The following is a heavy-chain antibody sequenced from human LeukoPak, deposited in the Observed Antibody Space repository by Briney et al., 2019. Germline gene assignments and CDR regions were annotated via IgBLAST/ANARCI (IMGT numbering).Heavy chain of an antibody. Sequence: PGGSLRLSCAASGFTFSSYSMNWVRQAPGKGLEWVSSISSSSSYIYYADSVKGRFTISRDNAKNSLYLQMNSLRAEDTAVYYCARAGWFVELLLTYYFDYWGQGTLVTVSS. D-gene: IGHD3-10*01. V-gene: IGHV3-21*01. CDR2: ISSSSSYI. J-gene: IGHJ4*02. CDR3: ARAGWFVELLLTYYFDY. CDR1: GFTFSSYS.